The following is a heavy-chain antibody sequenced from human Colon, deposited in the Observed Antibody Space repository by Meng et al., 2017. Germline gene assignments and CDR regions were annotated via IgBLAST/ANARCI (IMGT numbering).Heavy chain of an antibody. J-gene: IGHJ4*02. CDR2: INHSGNT. D-gene: IGHD2-2*01. Sequence: VRRLEWAGGRVKTSGTLSITCAVSCGYFCSYYGRWIRQPPGKGREWSGEINHSGNTNYNPSLKCRVTISVDTSKNQFSLKLSSVTVADTAVYYCARGWGYCSSTSCYFLDYWGQGTLVTVSS. CDR3: ARGWGYCSSTSCYFLDY. V-gene: IGHV4-34*01. CDR1: CGYFCSYY.